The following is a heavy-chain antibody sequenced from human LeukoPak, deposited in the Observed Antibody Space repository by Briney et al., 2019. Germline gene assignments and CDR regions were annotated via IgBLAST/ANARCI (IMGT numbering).Heavy chain of an antibody. V-gene: IGHV3-30*18. J-gene: IGHJ5*02. Sequence: GGSLRLSCAASGCTFSSYGMHWVRQARGKGLEWVAVRSYDGSNQYYVDCVQDRLVIPRDNSKNTLYLQMNRLRGADTAVYYCAKAHTVTTLYWFDPWGQGTLVTVSS. D-gene: IGHD4-17*01. CDR2: RSYDGSNQ. CDR3: AKAHTVTTLYWFDP. CDR1: GCTFSSYG.